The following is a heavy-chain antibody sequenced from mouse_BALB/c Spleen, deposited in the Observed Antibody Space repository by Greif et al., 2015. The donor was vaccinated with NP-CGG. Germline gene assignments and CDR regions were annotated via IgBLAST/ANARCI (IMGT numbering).Heavy chain of an antibody. Sequence: QVQLQQSGAELMKPGASVKISCKATGYTFSSYWIEWVKQRPGHGLEWIGEILPGSGSTNYNEKFKGKATFTADTSSNTAYMQLSSLTSEDSAVYYCAIGEDSSGYAMDYWGQGTSVTVSS. D-gene: IGHD3-2*01. CDR1: GYTFSSYW. CDR2: ILPGSGST. V-gene: IGHV1-9*01. CDR3: AIGEDSSGYAMDY. J-gene: IGHJ4*01.